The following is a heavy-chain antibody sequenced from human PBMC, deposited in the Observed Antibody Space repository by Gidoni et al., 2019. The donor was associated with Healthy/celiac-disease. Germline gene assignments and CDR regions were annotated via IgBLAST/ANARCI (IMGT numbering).Heavy chain of an antibody. CDR2: ISGRGGSK. D-gene: IGHD6-19*01. J-gene: IGHJ4*02. CDR3: AKDLVAGDY. CDR1: GFTFSSYA. V-gene: IGHV3-23*01. Sequence: EVQLLESGGGLVQPGVSLRPSCAASGFTFSSYAMSWVRQAPGKGLEWVSAISGRGGSKYYADSVKGRFTISRDNSKNTLYLQMNSLRAEDTAVYYCAKDLVAGDYWGQGTLVTVSS.